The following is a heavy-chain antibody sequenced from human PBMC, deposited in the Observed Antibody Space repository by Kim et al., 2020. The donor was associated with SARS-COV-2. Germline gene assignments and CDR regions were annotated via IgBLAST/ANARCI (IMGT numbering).Heavy chain of an antibody. J-gene: IGHJ5*02. CDR1: GVSISRSNSN. CDR3: ARLEMTVIEGRGGFDP. D-gene: IGHD2-21*02. V-gene: IGHV4-39*01. Sequence: SETLSLTCTVSGVSISRSNSNWGWIGQPPGKGREWSGSVYYSGSTFYNPSLKSRVTISVDTSENQLSRTLTPGTAADTAGYYCARLEMTVIEGRGGFDP. CDR2: VYYSGST.